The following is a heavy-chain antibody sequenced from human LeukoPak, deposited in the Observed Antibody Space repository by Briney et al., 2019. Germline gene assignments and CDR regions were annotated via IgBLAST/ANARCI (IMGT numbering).Heavy chain of an antibody. CDR2: INHSGST. J-gene: IGHJ4*02. CDR3: ARADYGGNLTFDY. CDR1: GGSFSGYY. Sequence: PSETLSLTCAVYGGSFSGYYWSWIRQPPGKGLEWIGEINHSGSTNYNPSFKSRVTISVDTSKNQFSLKLSSVTAADTAVYYCARADYGGNLTFDYWGQGTLVTVSS. V-gene: IGHV4-34*01. D-gene: IGHD4-23*01.